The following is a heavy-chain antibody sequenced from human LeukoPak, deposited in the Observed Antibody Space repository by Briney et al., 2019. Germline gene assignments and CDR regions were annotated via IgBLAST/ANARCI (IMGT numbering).Heavy chain of an antibody. CDR1: GGSISSYY. CDR2: IYTSGST. V-gene: IGHV4-4*07. J-gene: IGHJ4*02. CDR3: ARPHVSGSSGWVPYYFDY. Sequence: KPSETLSLTCTVSGGSISSYYWSWIRQPAGKGLEWIGRIYTSGSTNYNPSLRSRVTMSVDTFKNQFSLKLSSVTAADTAVYYCARPHVSGSSGWVPYYFDYWGQGTLVTVSS. D-gene: IGHD6-19*01.